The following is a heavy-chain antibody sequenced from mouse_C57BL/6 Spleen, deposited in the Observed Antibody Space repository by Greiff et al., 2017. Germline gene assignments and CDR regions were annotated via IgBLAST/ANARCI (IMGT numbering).Heavy chain of an antibody. CDR1: GYTFTDYN. CDR2: INPNNGGT. Sequence: EVQLQQSGPELVKPGASVKIPCKASGYTFTDYNMDWVKQSHGKSLEWIGDINPNNGGTIYNQKFKGKATLTVDKSSSTAYMELRSLTSEDTTVYDCARWRHDYGSSYVFDYWGQGTTLTVSS. D-gene: IGHD1-1*01. V-gene: IGHV1-18*01. J-gene: IGHJ2*01. CDR3: ARWRHDYGSSYVFDY.